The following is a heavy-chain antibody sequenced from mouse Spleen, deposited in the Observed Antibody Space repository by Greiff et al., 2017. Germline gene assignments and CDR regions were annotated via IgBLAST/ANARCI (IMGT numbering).Heavy chain of an antibody. V-gene: IGHV1-26*01. J-gene: IGHJ2*01. CDR2: INPNNGGT. D-gene: IGHD2-14*01. CDR3: ARYRAYYRYFDY. Sequence: VQLQQSGPELVKPGASVKISCKASGYTFTDYYMNWVKQSHGKSLEWIGDINPNNGGTSYNQKFKGKATLTVDKSSSTAYMELRSLTSEDSAVYYCARYRAYYRYFDYWGQGTTLTVSS. CDR1: GYTFTDYY.